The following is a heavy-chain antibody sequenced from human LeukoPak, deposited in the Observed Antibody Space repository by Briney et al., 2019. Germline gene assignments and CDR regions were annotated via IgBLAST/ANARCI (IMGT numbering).Heavy chain of an antibody. V-gene: IGHV1-2*02. CDR2: INPNSGGT. CDR1: GYTFTGYY. CDR3: ARGPYRYYYMDV. D-gene: IGHD4-11*01. J-gene: IGHJ6*03. Sequence: ASVKVSCKASGYTFTGYYMHWVRQAPGQGLEWMGWINPNSGGTNYAQKFQGRVTMTRDTSISTAYMELSGLRSDDTAVYYCARGPYRYYYMDVWGKGTTVTVSS.